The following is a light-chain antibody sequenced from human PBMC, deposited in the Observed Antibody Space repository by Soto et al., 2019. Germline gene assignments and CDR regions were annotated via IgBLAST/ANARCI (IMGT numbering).Light chain of an antibody. CDR3: QQYNNWPFT. V-gene: IGKV3-15*01. CDR2: GAS. J-gene: IGKJ4*01. CDR1: QTVTSN. Sequence: EIVMTQSPATLSVSPGERVTLSCRASQTVTSNLAWYQQKPGQAPRLLIYGASTRATAIPARYRGSGSGTESTLTVSSPQSEDFAVYYCQQYNNWPFTFGGGTKVEIK.